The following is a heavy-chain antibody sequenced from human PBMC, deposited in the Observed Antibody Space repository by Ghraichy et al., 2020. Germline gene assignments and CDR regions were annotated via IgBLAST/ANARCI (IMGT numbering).Heavy chain of an antibody. CDR2: ISYDGSNK. D-gene: IGHD3-10*01. CDR3: AKGGLLVDDYGSGGYYSDYYYYGMDV. CDR1: GFTFSSYG. J-gene: IGHJ6*02. Sequence: GESLRLSCAASGFTFSSYGMHWVRQAPGKGLEWVAVISYDGSNKYYADSVKGRFTISRDNSKNTLYLQMNSLRAEDTAVYYCAKGGLLVDDYGSGGYYSDYYYYGMDVWDQGTTVTDAS. V-gene: IGHV3-30*18.